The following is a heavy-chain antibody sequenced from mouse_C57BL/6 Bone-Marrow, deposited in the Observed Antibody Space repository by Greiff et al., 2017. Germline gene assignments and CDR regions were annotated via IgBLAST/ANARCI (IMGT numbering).Heavy chain of an antibody. CDR1: GFTFSDYY. CDR3: ARRPGGYYAWFAY. D-gene: IGHD2-3*01. CDR2: ISNGGGST. Sequence: EVKVEESGGGLVQPGGSLKLSCAASGFTFSDYYMYWVRQTPEKRLEWVAYISNGGGSTYYPDTVKGRFTISRDNAKNTLYLQMSRLKSEDTAMYYCARRPGGYYAWFAYWGQGTLVTVSA. V-gene: IGHV5-12*01. J-gene: IGHJ3*01.